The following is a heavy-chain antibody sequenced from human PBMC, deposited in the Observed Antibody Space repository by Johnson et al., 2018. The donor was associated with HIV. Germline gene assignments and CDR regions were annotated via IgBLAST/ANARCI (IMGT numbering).Heavy chain of an antibody. J-gene: IGHJ3*01. V-gene: IGHV3-30*02. CDR1: GFTFSSYG. CDR3: ARGTNYYDSSAYHVGNAFDF. CDR2: IRYDGSNK. Sequence: QVQLVESGGGLVQPGGSLRLSCAASGFTFSSYGMHWVRQAPGKGLEWVAFIRYDGSNKYYADSVKGRFTISRDNSKNTLYLQMNSLRAEDTAFYYCARGTNYYDSSAYHVGNAFDFWGRGTRVTVSS. D-gene: IGHD3-22*01.